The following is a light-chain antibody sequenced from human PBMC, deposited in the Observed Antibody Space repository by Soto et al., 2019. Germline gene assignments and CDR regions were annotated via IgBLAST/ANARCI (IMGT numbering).Light chain of an antibody. CDR1: HNVAKY. V-gene: IGKV3-11*01. CDR2: DTS. Sequence: EVVLTQSPATLSLSPGERAILSCRASHNVAKYLVWYQQKPGQAPRLLIYDTSNRATGIPARFSGSGSETDFTLTISSLEPEDFAVYYCQQRKYGPPLTFGGGTKVELK. CDR3: QQRKYGPPLT. J-gene: IGKJ4*01.